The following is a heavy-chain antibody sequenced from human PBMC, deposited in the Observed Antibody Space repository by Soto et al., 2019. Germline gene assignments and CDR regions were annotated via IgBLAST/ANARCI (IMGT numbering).Heavy chain of an antibody. CDR1: GGSISSGGYY. Sequence: QVQLQESGPGLVKPSQILSLTCTVSGGSISSGGYYWSWIRQHPGKGLEWIGYIYYSGSTYYNPSLKSRVTISVDTSKNQFSLNLSSVTAADTAVYYCARTGRGGRIVSRGSDYWGQGTLVTVSS. J-gene: IGHJ4*02. CDR3: ARTGRGGRIVSRGSDY. CDR2: IYYSGST. V-gene: IGHV4-31*03. D-gene: IGHD3-22*01.